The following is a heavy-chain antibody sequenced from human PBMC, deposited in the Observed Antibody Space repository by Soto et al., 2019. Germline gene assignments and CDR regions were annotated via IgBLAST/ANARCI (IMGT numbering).Heavy chain of an antibody. CDR2: IIPIFGTA. CDR3: ARDGTYYDSSGYYYLY. CDR1: GGIFSNYA. V-gene: IGHV1-69*01. Sequence: QVQLVQSGAEVKKPGSSVKVSCKASGGIFSNYAISWVRQAPGQGLEWMGGIIPIFGTANYAQKFQGRVTITADESTSTAYMELSSLTSEDTAMYYCARDGTYYDSSGYYYLYWGQGTLVTVSS. J-gene: IGHJ4*02. D-gene: IGHD3-22*01.